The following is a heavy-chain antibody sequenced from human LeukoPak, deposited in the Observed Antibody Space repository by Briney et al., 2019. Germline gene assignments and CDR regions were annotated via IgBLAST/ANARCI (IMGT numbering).Heavy chain of an antibody. J-gene: IGHJ5*02. Sequence: PGGSLRLSCAASGFTFSSYAMHWVRQAPGKGLEWVAVISYDESNKYYADSVKGRFTISRDNSKNTLYLQMNSLRAEDTAVYYCARGHGFDPWGQGTLVTASS. CDR1: GFTFSSYA. CDR3: ARGHGFDP. V-gene: IGHV3-30-3*01. CDR2: ISYDESNK.